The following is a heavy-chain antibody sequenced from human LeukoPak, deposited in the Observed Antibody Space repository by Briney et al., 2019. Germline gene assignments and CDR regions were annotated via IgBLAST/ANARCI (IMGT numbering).Heavy chain of an antibody. CDR1: GGTFSSYA. J-gene: IGHJ6*02. Sequence: GASVTVSCKASGGTFSSYAISWVRQAPRHGLECMGGIIPIFGTANYAQKFQGRVTITADESTSTAYMELGSLRSEDTAVYYCARGALMVRAYYYGVDVWGQGTTVTVSS. CDR2: IIPIFGTA. D-gene: IGHD3-10*01. V-gene: IGHV1-69*13. CDR3: ARGALMVRAYYYGVDV.